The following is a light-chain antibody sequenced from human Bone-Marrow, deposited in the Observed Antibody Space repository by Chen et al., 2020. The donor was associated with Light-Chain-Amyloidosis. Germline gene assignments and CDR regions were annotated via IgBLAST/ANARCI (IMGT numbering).Light chain of an antibody. CDR3: QVWDRSSDRPV. Sequence: SYVLTQPSSVSVAPGQTATNACGENNIGSTSVHWYQQTPGQAPLLVVYDDSDRPSGIPERLSGSNSGNAATLTLSRVEAGDEADYYCQVWDRSSDRPVFGGGTKLTVL. CDR1: NIGSTS. V-gene: IGLV3-21*02. CDR2: DDS. J-gene: IGLJ3*02.